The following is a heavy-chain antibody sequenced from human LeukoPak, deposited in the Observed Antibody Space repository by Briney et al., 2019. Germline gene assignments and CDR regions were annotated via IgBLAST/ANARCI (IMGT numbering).Heavy chain of an antibody. V-gene: IGHV1-2*04. Sequence: GASVKVSCKASGYTFTGYYMHWVRQAPGQGLEWMGWINPNSGGTNYAQKFQGWVTMTRDTSISTAYMELSRLRSDDTAVYYCARIAAAGKDGMDVWGQGTTVTVSS. CDR3: ARIAAAGKDGMDV. CDR2: INPNSGGT. CDR1: GYTFTGYY. D-gene: IGHD6-13*01. J-gene: IGHJ6*02.